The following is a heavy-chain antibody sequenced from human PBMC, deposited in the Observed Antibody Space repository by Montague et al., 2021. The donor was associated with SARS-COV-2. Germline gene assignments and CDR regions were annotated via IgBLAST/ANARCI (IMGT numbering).Heavy chain of an antibody. CDR2: IYYSGST. V-gene: IGHV4-59*01. CDR3: ARGSGWMGNAFDI. Sequence: SETLSLTCTVSGGSISSYYWSWIRQPPGKGLEWIGYIYYSGSTNYNPSLKSRVTISVDTSKDQFSLKLSSVAAADTAVYYCARGSGWMGNAFDIWGQGTMVTVSS. D-gene: IGHD6-19*01. CDR1: GGSISSYY. J-gene: IGHJ3*02.